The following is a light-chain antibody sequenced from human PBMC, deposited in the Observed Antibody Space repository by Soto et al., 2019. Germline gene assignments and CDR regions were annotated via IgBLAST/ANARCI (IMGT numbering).Light chain of an antibody. CDR1: SSNIGNNY. Sequence: QSVLQQPPSVSAAPGQKGTISCSGSSSNIGNNYVSWYQQLPGTAPKLLIYDNNVRPSGIPDRFSGSKSGTSATLDITGLQTGEEADYYCGTWDNSLSAVFGGGTKLTVL. CDR3: GTWDNSLSAV. J-gene: IGLJ2*01. CDR2: DNN. V-gene: IGLV1-51*01.